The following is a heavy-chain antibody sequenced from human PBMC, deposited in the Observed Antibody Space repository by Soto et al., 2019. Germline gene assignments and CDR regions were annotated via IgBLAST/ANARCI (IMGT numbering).Heavy chain of an antibody. Sequence: SETLSLTCTVSGGSISSYYGSWIRQPPGKGLEWIGYIYYSGSTNYNPSLKSRVTISVDTSKNQFSLNLSSRTAADTGVYYCGRGGHSVTPDSYSMDVWGKGTTVPVS. CDR2: IYYSGST. CDR1: GGSISSYY. V-gene: IGHV4-59*08. J-gene: IGHJ6*03. D-gene: IGHD3-10*01. CDR3: GRGGHSVTPDSYSMDV.